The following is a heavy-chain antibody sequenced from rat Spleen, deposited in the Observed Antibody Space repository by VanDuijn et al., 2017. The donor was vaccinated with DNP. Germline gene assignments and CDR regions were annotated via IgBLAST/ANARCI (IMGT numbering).Heavy chain of an antibody. CDR2: ISASGGST. CDR1: GFIFSKYD. CDR3: TTDFERGY. J-gene: IGHJ2*01. D-gene: IGHD1-11*01. Sequence: EVQLVESGGGLVQPGRSLKLSCAASGFIFSKYDMAWVRRAPKKGLEWVASISASGGSTSYRDSVKGRFTISRDNAKSILYLQMDSLRSEDTATFYCTTDFERGYWGQGVMVTVSS. V-gene: IGHV5-27*01.